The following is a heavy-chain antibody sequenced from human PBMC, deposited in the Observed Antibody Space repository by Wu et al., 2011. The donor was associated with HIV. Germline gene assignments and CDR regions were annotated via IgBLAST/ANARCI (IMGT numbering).Heavy chain of an antibody. Sequence: QVQLVQSGAEVKKPGASVKVSCKASGYAFTGSYMHWVRQAPGQGLEWMGWINPNSGGTNYAQKFQGRVTMTRDTSISTAFMELRSLRSDDTAVYYCARVSSQDVQWLVFHFDYWGQGTLVSVSS. D-gene: IGHD6-19*01. V-gene: IGHV1-2*02. J-gene: IGHJ4*02. CDR3: ARVSSQDVQWLVFHFDY. CDR1: GYAFTGSY. CDR2: INPNSGGT.